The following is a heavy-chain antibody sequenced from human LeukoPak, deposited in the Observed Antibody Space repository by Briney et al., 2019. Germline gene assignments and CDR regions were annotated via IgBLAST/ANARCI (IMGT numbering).Heavy chain of an antibody. CDR2: ISWNSGSI. V-gene: IGHV3-9*01. CDR3: AKSLSGSWDYYYYMDV. D-gene: IGHD6-13*01. CDR1: GFTFDDYA. J-gene: IGHJ6*03. Sequence: GRSLRLSCAASGFTFDDYAMHWVRQAPGKGLEWVSGISWNSGSIGYADSVKGRFTISRDNAKNSLYLQMNSLRAEDTALYYCAKSLSGSWDYYYYMDVWGKGTTVTVSS.